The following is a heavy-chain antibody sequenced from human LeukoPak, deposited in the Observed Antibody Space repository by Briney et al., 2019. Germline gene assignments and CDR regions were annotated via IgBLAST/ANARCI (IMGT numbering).Heavy chain of an antibody. CDR1: GFTFSSYS. D-gene: IGHD3-22*01. CDR2: ISSSSTTI. CDR3: AKDRATMIVMIRTAPRGELDY. J-gene: IGHJ4*02. Sequence: GGSLRLSCAASGFTFSSYSMMWVRQAPGKGLEWVSYISSSSTTIHYADSVKGRFTISRDNSKNTLYLQMNSLRAEDTAVYYCAKDRATMIVMIRTAPRGELDYWGQGSLVTVSS. V-gene: IGHV3-48*01.